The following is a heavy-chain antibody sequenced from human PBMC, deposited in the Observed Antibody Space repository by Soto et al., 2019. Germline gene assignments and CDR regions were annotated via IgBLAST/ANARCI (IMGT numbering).Heavy chain of an antibody. J-gene: IGHJ4*02. D-gene: IGHD2-21*02. CDR1: GDSINNRSYY. V-gene: IGHV4-39*01. Sequence: SETLSLTCTVTGDSINNRSYYWGWIRQPPGKGLEWIGSIYYSGSTYNNPSLKSRVSMSVDTSKNQFSLKLRSVTAADTALYYCARQRTSVVTQAYFDSWGQGSLVT. CDR2: IYYSGST. CDR3: ARQRTSVVTQAYFDS.